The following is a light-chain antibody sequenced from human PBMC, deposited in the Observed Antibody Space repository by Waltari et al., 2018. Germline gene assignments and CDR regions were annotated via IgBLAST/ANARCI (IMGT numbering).Light chain of an antibody. CDR3: GTWDHSLHGLV. V-gene: IGLV1-51*01. Sequence: QSVLTQPPSVSAAPGQKVTISCSGSGSNIGSDYVSWYQQLPGTAPKVLIYDNDERPSGIPERVSGSKSGTSAALGITGLQTGDEAYYYCGTWDHSLHGLVFGGGTKLTVL. J-gene: IGLJ2*01. CDR1: GSNIGSDY. CDR2: DND.